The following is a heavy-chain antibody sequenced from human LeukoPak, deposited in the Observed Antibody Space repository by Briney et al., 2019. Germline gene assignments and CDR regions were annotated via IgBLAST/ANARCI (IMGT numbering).Heavy chain of an antibody. V-gene: IGHV4-39*01. Sequence: SETLSLTCTVSGGSISSSSYYWGWIRQPPGKGLEWVGSIYYTGSTYCNPSLKSRVTISVDTSKNQLSLKLSSVTAADTAVYYCARVVRGIVGATSFAFDIWGQGTMVTVSS. CDR2: IYYTGST. J-gene: IGHJ3*02. CDR1: GGSISSSSYY. CDR3: ARVVRGIVGATSFAFDI. D-gene: IGHD1-26*01.